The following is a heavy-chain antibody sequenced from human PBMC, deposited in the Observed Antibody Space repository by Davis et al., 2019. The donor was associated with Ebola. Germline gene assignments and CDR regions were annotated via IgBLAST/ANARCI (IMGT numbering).Heavy chain of an antibody. CDR2: INWNGGST. V-gene: IGHV3-20*04. J-gene: IGHJ4*02. CDR1: GFTFDDYA. CDR3: AKRSDYRSFDY. D-gene: IGHD4-11*01. Sequence: GESLKISCAASGFTFDDYAMTWVRQGPGKGLEWVSGINWNGGSTGYADSVKGRFTIARDNAKNSLYLQMNSLRGEDTAEYYCAKRSDYRSFDYWGQGTLVTVSS.